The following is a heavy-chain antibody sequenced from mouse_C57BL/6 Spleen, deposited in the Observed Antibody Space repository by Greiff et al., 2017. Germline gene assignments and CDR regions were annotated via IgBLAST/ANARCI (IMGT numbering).Heavy chain of an antibody. Sequence: EVKLVESGGGLVKPGGSLKLSCAASGFTFSSYAMSWVRQTPEKRLEWVATISDGGSYTYYPDNVKGRFTISRDNAKNNLYLQMSHLKSEDTAMDYCARGSGYYGSSYDAMDYWGQGTSVTVSS. CDR2: ISDGGSYT. D-gene: IGHD1-1*01. CDR1: GFTFSSYA. CDR3: ARGSGYYGSSYDAMDY. J-gene: IGHJ4*01. V-gene: IGHV5-4*03.